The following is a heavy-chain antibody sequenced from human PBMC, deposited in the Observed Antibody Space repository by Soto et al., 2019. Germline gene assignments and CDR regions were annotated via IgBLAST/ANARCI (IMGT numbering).Heavy chain of an antibody. D-gene: IGHD4-17*01. Sequence: QLQLQASGPGLVKPSETLSLTCTVSGGSISSSSNHWVWIRQPPGKGLEWIGNIYSIENTYYNPSLKSRVTIPVDTSKNQFSLRLTAVTAADTAVYYCATHPPYGPLDHWGQGTLVTVSS. J-gene: IGHJ4*02. CDR1: GGSISSSSNH. V-gene: IGHV4-39*01. CDR3: ATHPPYGPLDH. CDR2: IYSIENT.